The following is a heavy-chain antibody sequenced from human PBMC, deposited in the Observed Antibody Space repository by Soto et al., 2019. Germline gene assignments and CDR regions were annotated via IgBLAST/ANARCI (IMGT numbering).Heavy chain of an antibody. Sequence: QVNLQESGPGLATPSGTLPLTCAVSGVSLTSGNWWTWFRQYPKRGLEYIGEIFHDGTANYYPSFERRVAMSVDTSRNQFSLTMTYVTAADTSVYFCARLVNDTRLNYMDFDFWGPGTLVDVSS. CDR1: GVSLTSGNW. J-gene: IGHJ4*02. V-gene: IGHV4-4*02. CDR3: ARLVNDTRLNYMDFDF. D-gene: IGHD3-10*01. CDR2: IFHDGTA.